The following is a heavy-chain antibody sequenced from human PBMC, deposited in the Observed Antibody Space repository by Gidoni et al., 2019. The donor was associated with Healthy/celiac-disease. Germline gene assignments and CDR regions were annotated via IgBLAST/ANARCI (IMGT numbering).Heavy chain of an antibody. CDR1: GFTFSSYG. CDR2: ISDDGSNK. CDR3: AKGGYDYGDYHYYYYYMDV. Sequence: QVQLVESGGGVVQPGRSLRLSCAASGFTFSSYGMHWVRQAPGKGLEWVAVISDDGSNKYYADSVKGRFTISRDNSKNTLYLQMNSLRAEDTAVYYCAKGGYDYGDYHYYYYYMDVWGKGTTVTVSS. V-gene: IGHV3-30*18. D-gene: IGHD4-17*01. J-gene: IGHJ6*03.